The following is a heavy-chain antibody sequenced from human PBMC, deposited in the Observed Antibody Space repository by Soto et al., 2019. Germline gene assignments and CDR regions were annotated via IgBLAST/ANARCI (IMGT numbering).Heavy chain of an antibody. Sequence: GASVKVSCKASGYTFSSNGISWVRQAPGQGLEWMGWISAYSGNTIYAQKFQGRVTMTTDTSTSTAYMELRSLRSDDTAVFYCARGGLSKYSSSNSFDPWGQGTLVTVSS. CDR2: ISAYSGNT. V-gene: IGHV1-18*01. CDR3: ARGGLSKYSSSNSFDP. CDR1: GYTFSSNG. D-gene: IGHD6-6*01. J-gene: IGHJ5*02.